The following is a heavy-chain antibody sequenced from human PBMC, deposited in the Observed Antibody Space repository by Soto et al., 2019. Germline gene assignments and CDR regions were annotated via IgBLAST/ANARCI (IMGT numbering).Heavy chain of an antibody. J-gene: IGHJ5*02. V-gene: IGHV4-31*03. CDR3: ATYDSSDYYSGSPIGWFDP. CDR1: GGSISSGGYY. CDR2: IYYSGST. Sequence: QVQLQESGPGLVKPSQTLSLTCTVSGGSISSGGYYWSWIRQHPGKGLEWIGYIYYSGSTYYNPSLKSRVTISVDTSKNQFSLKLSSVTAAVTAVYYCATYDSSDYYSGSPIGWFDPWGQGTLVTVSS. D-gene: IGHD3-22*01.